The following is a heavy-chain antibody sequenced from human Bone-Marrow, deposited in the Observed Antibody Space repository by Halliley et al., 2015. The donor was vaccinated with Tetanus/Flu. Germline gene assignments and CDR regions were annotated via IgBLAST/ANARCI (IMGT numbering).Heavy chain of an antibody. V-gene: IGHV3-21*06. CDR2: LSSRNTYI. J-gene: IGHJ4*02. Sequence: AVTGFTFSSHTMNWVRQAPGKGPEWVASLSSRNTYIYYAPSVRGRFTISRDNAKSTLYLQMNSLRAEDTALYYCASGSTLDYWGQGTLVTVSS. CDR3: ASGSTLDY. D-gene: IGHD3-10*01. CDR1: GFTFSSHT.